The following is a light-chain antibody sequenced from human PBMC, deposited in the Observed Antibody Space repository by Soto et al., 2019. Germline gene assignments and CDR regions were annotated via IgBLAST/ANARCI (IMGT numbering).Light chain of an antibody. CDR1: QSVRSSH. Sequence: EIVLTQSPGTLSLSPGERATLSCRASQSVRSSHLAWYQQKPGQAPSLLIYGASSRATGIPDRFSGSGSGTDFTLTISRLEPEDFAVYYCQQYSSSPATFGQGTKVEIK. J-gene: IGKJ1*01. CDR2: GAS. V-gene: IGKV3-20*01. CDR3: QQYSSSPAT.